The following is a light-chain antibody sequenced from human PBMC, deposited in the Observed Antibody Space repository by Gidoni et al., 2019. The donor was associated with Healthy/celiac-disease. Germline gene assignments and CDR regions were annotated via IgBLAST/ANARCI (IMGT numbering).Light chain of an antibody. CDR1: QSISSW. CDR3: QQYNSYPGP. V-gene: IGKV1-5*01. Sequence: DIQITQSPSTLSASVGDRVTITCRASQSISSWLAWYQQKPGKAPKLLIYDASSLESGVPSRFSGSGSGTEFTLTISSLQPDDFATYYCQQYNSYPGPFGQGTKVEIK. CDR2: DAS. J-gene: IGKJ1*01.